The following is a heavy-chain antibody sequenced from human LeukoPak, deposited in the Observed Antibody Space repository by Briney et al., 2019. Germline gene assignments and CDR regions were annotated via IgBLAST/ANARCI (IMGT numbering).Heavy chain of an antibody. D-gene: IGHD1-1*01. V-gene: IGHV4-59*01. CDR2: VDHTGST. CDR3: ARGRVSSSTWYSTYYYYFYMDV. J-gene: IGHJ6*03. Sequence: SETLSLTCSVSDNSITMYYWTWIRQPPGKGLEWIGYVDHTGSTNFNPSLNGRVSISRDTTKNLFSLRLRSVTAADTAVYFCARGRVSSSTWYSTYYYYFYMDVWGKGTTVTVSS. CDR1: DNSITMYY.